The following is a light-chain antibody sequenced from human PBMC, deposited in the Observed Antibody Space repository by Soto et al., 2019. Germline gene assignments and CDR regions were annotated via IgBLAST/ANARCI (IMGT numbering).Light chain of an antibody. J-gene: IGKJ1*01. V-gene: IGKV3-20*01. CDR3: QQSGRP. CDR1: QSLTSDY. CDR2: GAS. Sequence: EIVLTQSPGTLSLSPGERATLSCRASQSLTSDYLAWYQQKPGQTPRLLIHGASSRATGIPDRFSGSGSGTDFTLTISRLEPEDSAVYYYQQSGRPFGQGTKV.